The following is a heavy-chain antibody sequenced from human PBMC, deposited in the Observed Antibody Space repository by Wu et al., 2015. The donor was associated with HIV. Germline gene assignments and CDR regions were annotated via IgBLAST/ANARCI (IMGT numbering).Heavy chain of an antibody. CDR2: MNPNSGNT. D-gene: IGHD3-16*01. V-gene: IGHV1-8*02. CDR1: GYTFTSYE. CDR3: AREFMKTFGVRHPFGSPITYYGMTV. Sequence: QVQLVQSGAEVKKPGASVKVSCKASGYTFTSYEINWVRQATGQGLEWMGWMNPNSGNTGFAQKFQGRVTMTRNTSISTAYMELSSLKSEDTAMYYCAREFMKTFGVRHPFGSPITYYGMTVWAERTDGRPSPQ. J-gene: IGHJ6*04.